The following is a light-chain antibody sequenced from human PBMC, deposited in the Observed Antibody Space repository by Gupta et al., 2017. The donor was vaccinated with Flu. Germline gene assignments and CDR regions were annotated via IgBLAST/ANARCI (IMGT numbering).Light chain of an antibody. Sequence: DIVMTQSPDSLAVSLGERATINCKSSQSVLYNSNNKNYLAWYQQKPGQPPNLLLYWASTRESGVPDRFSGSGSGTDFTLTISSLQAEDVAVYYCQQYYSTPHSFGQGTKLEI. CDR3: QQYYSTPHS. CDR2: WAS. V-gene: IGKV4-1*01. CDR1: QSVLYNSNNKNY. J-gene: IGKJ2*03.